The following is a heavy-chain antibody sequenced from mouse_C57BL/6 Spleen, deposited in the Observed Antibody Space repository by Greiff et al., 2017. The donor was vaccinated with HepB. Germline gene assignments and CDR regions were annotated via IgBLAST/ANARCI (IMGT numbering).Heavy chain of an antibody. J-gene: IGHJ4*01. CDR2: IDPENGDT. CDR3: TTSHDYDNAMDY. V-gene: IGHV14-4*01. CDR1: GFNIKDDY. Sequence: EVKLQESGAELVRPGASVKLSCTASGFNIKDDYMHWVKQRPEQGLEWIGWIDPENGDTEYASKFQGKATITADTSSNTAYLQLSSLTSEDTAVYYCTTSHDYDNAMDYWGQGTSVTVSS. D-gene: IGHD2-4*01.